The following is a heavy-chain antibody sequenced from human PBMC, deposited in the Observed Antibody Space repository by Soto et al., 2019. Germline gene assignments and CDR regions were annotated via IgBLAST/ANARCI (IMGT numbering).Heavy chain of an antibody. D-gene: IGHD3-10*01. J-gene: IGHJ4*02. CDR2: LSYDGSEK. Sequence: GGSLRLSCVVSGFTFKNYGMHWVRQAPGKGLEWVSVLSYDGSEKDYAASVRGRFTISRDNSKNTLYLQMNSLRTEDTAIYYCAKIPTGSGSSKFDYWGQGIQVTVSS. CDR1: GFTFKNYG. CDR3: AKIPTGSGSSKFDY. V-gene: IGHV3-30*18.